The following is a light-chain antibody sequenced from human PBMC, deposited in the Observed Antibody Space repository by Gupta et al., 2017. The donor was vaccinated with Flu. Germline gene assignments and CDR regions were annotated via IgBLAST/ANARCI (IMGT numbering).Light chain of an antibody. CDR1: QSVTSN. CDR3: QQYHYWWT. J-gene: IGKJ1*01. Sequence: EIVMTQSPASLSVSPGDRVTLSCRASQSVTSNLAWYQQKPGQAPRLLIFGASNRATGIPTRFSGNGSGTEFTLTSSSRQSADFAVYYWQQYHYWWTFGQGTKVEIK. CDR2: GAS. V-gene: IGKV3-15*01.